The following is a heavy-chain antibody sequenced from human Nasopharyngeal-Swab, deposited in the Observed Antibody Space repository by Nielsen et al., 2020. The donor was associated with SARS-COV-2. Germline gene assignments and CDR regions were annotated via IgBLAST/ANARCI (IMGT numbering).Heavy chain of an antibody. Sequence: SVKVSCKASGGTFNSYAISWVRQAPGQGLEWMGGIIPFFGTANYAQKFQGRVTITADESTTTAYMELSSLRSEDTAVYYCARSAAAYYYYYMDVWGKGTTVTVSS. CDR1: GGTFNSYA. CDR2: IIPFFGTA. D-gene: IGHD6-13*01. CDR3: ARSAAAYYYYYMDV. J-gene: IGHJ6*03. V-gene: IGHV1-69*13.